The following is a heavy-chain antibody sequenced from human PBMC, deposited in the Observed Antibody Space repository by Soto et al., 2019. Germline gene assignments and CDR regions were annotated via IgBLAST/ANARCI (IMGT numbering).Heavy chain of an antibody. CDR3: ARDRGIVIVGGTIPDY. V-gene: IGHV1-18*01. D-gene: IGHD1-26*01. J-gene: IGHJ4*02. CDR1: GYTFTSYG. CDR2: ISAYNGNT. Sequence: QVQLVQSGAEVKKPGASVKVSCKASGYTFTSYGISWVRQAPGQGLEWLGWISAYNGNTNYARNLQGRATGTXXTXTXRAYMELRSLRSDDTAVYYCARDRGIVIVGGTIPDYWGQGTLVTVSS.